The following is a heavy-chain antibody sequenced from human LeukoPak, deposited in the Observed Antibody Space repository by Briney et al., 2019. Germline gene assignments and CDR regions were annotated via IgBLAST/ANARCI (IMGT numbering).Heavy chain of an antibody. CDR2: IYYSGST. CDR1: GGSISSSSYY. Sequence: SETLSLTCTVSGGSISSSSYYWGWIRQPPGKGLEWIGSIYYSGSTYYNPSLKSRVTLSVATSKNQFSLRLTSVTPADTAVYYCARQEEFGVPLDFWGQGTLVTVSS. D-gene: IGHD3-3*01. CDR3: ARQEEFGVPLDF. J-gene: IGHJ4*02. V-gene: IGHV4-39*07.